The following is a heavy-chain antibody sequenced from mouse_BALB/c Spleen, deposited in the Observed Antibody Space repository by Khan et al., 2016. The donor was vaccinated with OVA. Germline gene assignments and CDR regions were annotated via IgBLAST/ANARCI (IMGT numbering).Heavy chain of an antibody. CDR3: ARSLYYSYGYALDC. CDR1: GYSITSDYA. V-gene: IGHV3-2*02. Sequence: VQLKQSGPGLVKPSQSLSLTCTVTGYSITSDYAWNWIRQFPGNKLEWMGYISSTGGTSYNPSLKSRISITRDTSKNQFFLQLKSVTAEDTATYSCARSLYYSYGYALDCWGRGTLVTVSS. J-gene: IGHJ4*01. CDR2: ISSTGGT. D-gene: IGHD2-14*01.